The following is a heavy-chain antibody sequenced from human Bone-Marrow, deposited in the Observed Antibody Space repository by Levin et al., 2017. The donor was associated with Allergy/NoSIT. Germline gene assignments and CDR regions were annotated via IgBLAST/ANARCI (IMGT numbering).Heavy chain of an antibody. D-gene: IGHD2-2*01. CDR1: GYIFTGYY. J-gene: IGHJ4*02. CDR2: INPASGAV. V-gene: IGHV1-2*02. CDR3: ARADCRSTACYPL. Sequence: ASVKVSCKASGYIFTGYYIHWLRQAPGQGLEWMGWINPASGAVNYAQKFLGRVTMTRDTSISTAYMELSRVTSDDTAVYYCARADCRSTACYPLWGQGTLVTVSS.